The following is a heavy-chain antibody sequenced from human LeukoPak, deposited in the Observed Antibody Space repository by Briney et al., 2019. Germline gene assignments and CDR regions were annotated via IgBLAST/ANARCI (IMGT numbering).Heavy chain of an antibody. CDR3: ARLGDYGDYYYWFDP. J-gene: IGHJ5*02. V-gene: IGHV5-51*01. Sequence: GESLKISCKGSGYSFTSYWIGWVRQMPGKGLEWMGIIYPGDSDTRYSPSFQGQVTISADKSISTAYLQWSSLKASDTAMYYYARLGDYGDYYYWFDPWGQGTLVTVSS. D-gene: IGHD4-17*01. CDR1: GYSFTSYW. CDR2: IYPGDSDT.